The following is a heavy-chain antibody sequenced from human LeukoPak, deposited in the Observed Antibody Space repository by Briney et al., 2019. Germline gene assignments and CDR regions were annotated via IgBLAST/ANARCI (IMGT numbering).Heavy chain of an antibody. Sequence: PGGSLRLSCAASRFTFSSYAMSWVRQAPGKGLEWVSAISGSGGSTYYTDSVKGRFTISRDNSKNTLYLQMNSLRAEDTAVYYCAKDRWEPYYFDYRGQGTLLTVSS. D-gene: IGHD1-26*01. CDR1: RFTFSSYA. CDR3: AKDRWEPYYFDY. CDR2: ISGSGGST. J-gene: IGHJ4*02. V-gene: IGHV3-23*01.